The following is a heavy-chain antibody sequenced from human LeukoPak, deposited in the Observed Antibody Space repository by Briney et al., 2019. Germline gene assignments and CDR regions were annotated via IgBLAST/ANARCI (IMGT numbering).Heavy chain of an antibody. Sequence: GGSLRLSCAASGFTFSSYGMHWVRQAPGKGLEWVAVIWYDGSNKYYADSVKGRFTISRDNSKNTLYLQMNSLRAEDTAVYYCAKGMYYYGSGSYSSDWGQGTMVTVSS. D-gene: IGHD3-10*01. CDR1: GFTFSSYG. J-gene: IGHJ3*01. V-gene: IGHV3-33*06. CDR2: IWYDGSNK. CDR3: AKGMYYYGSGSYSSD.